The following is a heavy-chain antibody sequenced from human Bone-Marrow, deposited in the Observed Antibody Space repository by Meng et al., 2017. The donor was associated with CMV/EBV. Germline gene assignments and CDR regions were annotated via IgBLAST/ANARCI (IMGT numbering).Heavy chain of an antibody. CDR3: ARQDSSSYLRLFDY. D-gene: IGHD3-22*01. Sequence: SVGSISSSNWGSWVRQPPGKGLEWIGEIYHSGSTNYNPSLKSRVTISVDKSKNQFSLKLSSVTAADTAVYYCARQDSSSYLRLFDYWGQGTLVTVSS. CDR2: IYHSGST. J-gene: IGHJ4*02. V-gene: IGHV4-4*02. CDR1: VGSISSSNW.